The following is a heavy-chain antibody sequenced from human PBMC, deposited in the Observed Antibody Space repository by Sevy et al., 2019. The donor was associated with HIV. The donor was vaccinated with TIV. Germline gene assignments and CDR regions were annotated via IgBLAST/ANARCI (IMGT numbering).Heavy chain of an antibody. Sequence: ASVKVSCKASGYTFTSYYMHWVRQAPGQGLEWMGIINPSGGSTSYAQKFQGRVTMTRDTSTSTVYMELSSLRSEDTAVYYCAGAGPSRITMVRGVSNWFDPWGQGTLVTVSS. V-gene: IGHV1-46*01. CDR2: INPSGGST. D-gene: IGHD3-10*01. CDR3: AGAGPSRITMVRGVSNWFDP. J-gene: IGHJ5*02. CDR1: GYTFTSYY.